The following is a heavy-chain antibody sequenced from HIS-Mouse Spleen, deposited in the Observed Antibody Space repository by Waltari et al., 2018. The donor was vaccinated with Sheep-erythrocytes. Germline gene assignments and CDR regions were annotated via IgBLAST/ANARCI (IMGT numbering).Heavy chain of an antibody. D-gene: IGHD1-26*01. V-gene: IGHV1-69*04. CDR3: AQTGATTPHFDY. CDR1: GRTFSSYA. J-gene: IGHJ4*02. Sequence: QVQLVQSGAAVKTPGSSVKVSCQASGRTFSSYAITWVRQAPGQGLEWMGRIIPILGIANYAQKFQGRVTITADKSTSTAYMELSSLRSEDTAVYYCAQTGATTPHFDYWGQGTLVTVSS. CDR2: IIPILGIA.